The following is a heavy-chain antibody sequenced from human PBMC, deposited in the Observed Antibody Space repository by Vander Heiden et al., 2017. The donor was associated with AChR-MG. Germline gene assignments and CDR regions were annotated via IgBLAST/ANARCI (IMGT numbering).Heavy chain of an antibody. Sequence: QVQLQQWGAGLLKPSETLSLTCAVYGGSFSGYYWSWIRQPPGKGLEWIGEINHSGSTNYNPSLKSRVTISVDTSKNQFSLKLSSVTAADTAVYYCARGHGRLSARLDYWGQGTLVTVSS. V-gene: IGHV4-34*01. D-gene: IGHD6-6*01. CDR2: INHSGST. J-gene: IGHJ4*02. CDR1: GGSFSGYY. CDR3: ARGHGRLSARLDY.